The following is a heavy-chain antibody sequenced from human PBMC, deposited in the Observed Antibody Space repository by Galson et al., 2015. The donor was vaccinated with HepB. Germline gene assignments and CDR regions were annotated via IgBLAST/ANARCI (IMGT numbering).Heavy chain of an antibody. CDR2: INAGNGNT. J-gene: IGHJ4*02. CDR3: ARDVGTTVGPLDY. CDR1: GYTFTSYA. D-gene: IGHD4-23*01. Sequence: SVKVSCKASGYTFTSYAMHWVRQAPGQRLEWMGWINAGNGNTKYSQKFQGRVTITRDTSASTAYMELSSLRSEDTAVYYCARDVGTTVGPLDYWGQGTLVTVPS. V-gene: IGHV1-3*01.